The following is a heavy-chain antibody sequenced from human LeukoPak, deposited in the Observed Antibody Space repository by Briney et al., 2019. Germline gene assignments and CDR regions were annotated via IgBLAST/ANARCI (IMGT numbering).Heavy chain of an antibody. CDR3: AKDQEPYYFDY. D-gene: IGHD1-14*01. V-gene: IGHV3-30*18. J-gene: IGHJ4*02. Sequence: QPGGSLRLSCAASGFTFSSYGMHWVRQAPGKGLEWVAVISYDGSNKYNADSVKGRFTISRDNSKNTLYLQMNSLRAEDTAVYYCAKDQEPYYFDYWGQGTLVTVSS. CDR2: ISYDGSNK. CDR1: GFTFSSYG.